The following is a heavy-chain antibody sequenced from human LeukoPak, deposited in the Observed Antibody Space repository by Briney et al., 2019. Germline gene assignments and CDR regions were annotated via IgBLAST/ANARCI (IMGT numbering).Heavy chain of an antibody. V-gene: IGHV1-2*02. Sequence: ASVKVSCKASGYTFTGYYMHWVRQAPGQGLEWMGWINPNSGGTNYAQKFQGRVTMTRDTSISTAYMELSRLRSDDTAVYYCARVCSSCPAGDAAKTPYYYYGMDVWGQGTTVTVSS. D-gene: IGHD6-13*01. CDR3: ARVCSSCPAGDAAKTPYYYYGMDV. J-gene: IGHJ6*02. CDR2: INPNSGGT. CDR1: GYTFTGYY.